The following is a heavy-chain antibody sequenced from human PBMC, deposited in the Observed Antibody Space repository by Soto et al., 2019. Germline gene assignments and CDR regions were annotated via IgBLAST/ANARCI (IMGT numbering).Heavy chain of an antibody. D-gene: IGHD6-19*01. J-gene: IGHJ1*01. Sequence: DVQLLESGGGLVQPGGSLRLSCAASGFTFSSYAMSWVRQAPGKGLEWVSKIGGRDGTTDYADAVKGRFTISRDNSKNMLHLQLSSLKAEDTAVYFCAREDSGCYGEFFQQWGQGTLVTVSS. CDR3: AREDSGCYGEFFQQ. V-gene: IGHV3-23*01. CDR2: IGGRDGTT. CDR1: GFTFSSYA.